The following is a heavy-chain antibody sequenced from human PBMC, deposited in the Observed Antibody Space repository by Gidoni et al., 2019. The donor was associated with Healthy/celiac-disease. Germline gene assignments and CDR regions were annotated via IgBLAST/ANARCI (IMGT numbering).Heavy chain of an antibody. CDR1: GFPFDDYA. V-gene: IGHV3-9*01. CDR3: AAAGTGGDNWFDP. CDR2: ISWNSGSI. D-gene: IGHD6-13*01. Sequence: EVQLVESGGGLVQPGRSLRLSCAASGFPFDDYAMHWVRQAPGKGLGWVSGISWNSGSIGYADSVKGRFTISRDNAKNSLYLQMNSLRAEDTALYYCAAAGTGGDNWFDPWGQGTLVTVSS. J-gene: IGHJ5*02.